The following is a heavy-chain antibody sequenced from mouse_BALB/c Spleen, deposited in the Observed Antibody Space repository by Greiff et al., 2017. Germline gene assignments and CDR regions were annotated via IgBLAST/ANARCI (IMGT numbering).Heavy chain of an antibody. CDR2: INSNGGST. CDR1: GFTFSSYG. Sequence: EVQVVESGGGLVQPGGSLKLSCAASGFTFSSYGMSWVRQTPDKRLELVATINSNGGSTYYPDSVKGRFTISRDNAENTLYLQMSSLKSEDTAMYYCAREEYYFDYWGQGTTLTVSS. V-gene: IGHV5-6-3*01. J-gene: IGHJ2*01. CDR3: AREEYYFDY.